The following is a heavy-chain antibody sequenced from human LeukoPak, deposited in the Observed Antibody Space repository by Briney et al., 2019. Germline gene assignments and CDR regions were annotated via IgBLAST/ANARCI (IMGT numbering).Heavy chain of an antibody. Sequence: SETLSLTCAVYGGSFSGYYWSWIRQPPGKGLEWIGEINHSGSTNYNPSLKSRVTISVDTSKNQSSLKLSSVTAADTAVYYCARANARHDFWSGYPEDFDYWGQGTLVTVSS. CDR2: INHSGST. D-gene: IGHD3-3*01. CDR3: ARANARHDFWSGYPEDFDY. CDR1: GGSFSGYY. J-gene: IGHJ4*02. V-gene: IGHV4-34*01.